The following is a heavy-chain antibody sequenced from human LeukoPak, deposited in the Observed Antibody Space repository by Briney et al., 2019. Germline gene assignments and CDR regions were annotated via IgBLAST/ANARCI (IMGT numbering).Heavy chain of an antibody. Sequence: GGSLRLSCAASGFTFSSYSMNWVRQAPGKGLEWVSVIYSGGSTYYADSVKGRFTISRDNSKNTLYLQMNSLRAEDTAVYYCARDLRGTVTTNYWGQGTLVTVSS. J-gene: IGHJ4*02. V-gene: IGHV3-66*01. CDR2: IYSGGST. CDR3: ARDLRGTVTTNY. D-gene: IGHD4-11*01. CDR1: GFTFSSYS.